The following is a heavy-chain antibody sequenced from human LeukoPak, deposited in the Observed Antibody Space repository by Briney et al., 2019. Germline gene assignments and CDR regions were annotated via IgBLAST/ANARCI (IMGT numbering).Heavy chain of an antibody. V-gene: IGHV4-59*01. CDR3: ASLAGTLSSYWYFDL. J-gene: IGHJ2*01. CDR1: GGSMSSYY. CDR2: IYYSGST. Sequence: SETLSLTCTVSGGSMSSYYWSWIRQPPGKGLEWIGYIYYSGSTNYNPSLKSRVTMSVDTSKNQFSLKLSSVTAADRAVYYCASLAGTLSSYWYFDLWGRGTLVTVSS. D-gene: IGHD1-1*01.